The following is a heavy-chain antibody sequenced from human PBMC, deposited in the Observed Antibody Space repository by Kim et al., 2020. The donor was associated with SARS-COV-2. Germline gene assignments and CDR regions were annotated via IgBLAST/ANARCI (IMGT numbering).Heavy chain of an antibody. CDR3: ARDRYYDFWSGYFPYYYGMDV. D-gene: IGHD3-3*01. CDR2: TYYRSKWYN. CDR1: GDSVSSNSAA. J-gene: IGHJ6*02. Sequence: SQTLSLTCAISGDSVSSNSAAWNWIRQSPSRGLEWLGRTYYRSKWYNDYAVTVKSRITINPDTSKNQFSLQLNSVTPEDTDVYYCARDRYYDFWSGYFPYYYGMDVWGQGTTVTVSS. V-gene: IGHV6-1*01.